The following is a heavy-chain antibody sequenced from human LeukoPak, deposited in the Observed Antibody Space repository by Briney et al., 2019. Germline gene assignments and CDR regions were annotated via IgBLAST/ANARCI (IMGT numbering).Heavy chain of an antibody. CDR3: AKDLGYCSTTTCLSIDY. D-gene: IGHD2-2*01. V-gene: IGHV3-30*18. CDR1: GFTFNNYG. J-gene: IGHJ4*02. CDR2: ISYHGSNK. Sequence: GGSLRLSCAASGFTFNNYGMHWVRQAPGKGLEWVAVISYHGSNKYYADSVKGRFTISRDNSKNTLYLQMNSLRAEDTAVYYCAKDLGYCSTTTCLSIDYWGQGTLVTVSS.